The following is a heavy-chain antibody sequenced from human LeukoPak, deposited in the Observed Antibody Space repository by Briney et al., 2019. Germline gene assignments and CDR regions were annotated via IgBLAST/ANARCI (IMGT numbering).Heavy chain of an antibody. J-gene: IGHJ4*02. Sequence: YPGGSLRLSCAPSAFTFSSYAMSWVRHPPGKGLEWVLAISGSGGSTYYADSVKGRFTISRDNSKNTLYLQMNSLRAEDTAVYYCAKDTKYCSGGSCYFDYWGQGTLVTVSS. CDR1: AFTFSSYA. V-gene: IGHV3-23*01. CDR3: AKDTKYCSGGSCYFDY. CDR2: ISGSGGST. D-gene: IGHD2-15*01.